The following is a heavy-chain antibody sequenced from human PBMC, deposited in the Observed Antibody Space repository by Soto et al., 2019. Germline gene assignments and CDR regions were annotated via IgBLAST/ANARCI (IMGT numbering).Heavy chain of an antibody. CDR2: IYYSGST. J-gene: IGHJ4*02. CDR1: GGSISSGGYY. Sequence: SETLSLTCTVSGGSISSGGYYWSWIRQHPGKGLEWIGYIYYSGSTYYNPSLKSRVTISVDTSKNQFSLKLSSVTAADTAVYYCATGAIAAAGTGIRGQGTLVTVSS. D-gene: IGHD6-13*01. CDR3: ATGAIAAAGTGI. V-gene: IGHV4-31*03.